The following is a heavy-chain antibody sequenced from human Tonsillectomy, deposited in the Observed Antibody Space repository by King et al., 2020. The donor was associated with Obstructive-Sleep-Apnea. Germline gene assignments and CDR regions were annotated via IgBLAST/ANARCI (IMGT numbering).Heavy chain of an antibody. Sequence: VTLKESGPALVKPTQTLTLTCTFSGFSLSTSGMCVSWIRQPPGKALEWLARIDWDDDKYYSTSLKTRLTISKDTSKNQVVLTMTNMDPVDTATYYRARIRGLGGQQPLDYWGQGTLVTVSS. D-gene: IGHD6-13*01. CDR1: GFSLSTSGMC. CDR3: ARIRGLGGQQPLDY. CDR2: IDWDDDK. J-gene: IGHJ4*02. V-gene: IGHV2-70*11.